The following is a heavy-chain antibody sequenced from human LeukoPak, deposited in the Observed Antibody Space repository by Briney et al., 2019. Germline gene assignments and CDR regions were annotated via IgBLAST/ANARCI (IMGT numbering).Heavy chain of an antibody. J-gene: IGHJ4*02. CDR3: ARDGPSWGGVPYFDY. D-gene: IGHD3-16*01. Sequence: PSETLSLTCTVSGGSISSSSYYWGWIRQPPGKGLEWIGSIYYSGSTYYNPSLKSRVTISVDTSKNQFSLKLSSVTAADTAVYYCARDGPSWGGVPYFDYWGQGTLVTVSS. CDR2: IYYSGST. V-gene: IGHV4-39*07. CDR1: GGSISSSSYY.